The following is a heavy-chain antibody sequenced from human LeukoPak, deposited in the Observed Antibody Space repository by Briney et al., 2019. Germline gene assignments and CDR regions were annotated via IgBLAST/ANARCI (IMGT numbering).Heavy chain of an antibody. CDR3: ARDEDYGGNSGYAFDI. CDR1: GFTFSSYA. Sequence: PGGSLRLSCSASGFTFSSYAMHWVRQAPGKGLEWVAVISYDGSNKYYADSVKGRFTISRDNSKNTLYLQMNSLRAEDTAVYYCARDEDYGGNSGYAFDIWGQGTMVTVSS. V-gene: IGHV3-30-3*01. J-gene: IGHJ3*02. D-gene: IGHD4-23*01. CDR2: ISYDGSNK.